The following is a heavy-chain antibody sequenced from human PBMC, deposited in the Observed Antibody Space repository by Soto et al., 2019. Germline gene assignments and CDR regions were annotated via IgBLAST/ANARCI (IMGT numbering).Heavy chain of an antibody. J-gene: IGHJ4*02. CDR1: GGSISSSSYY. V-gene: IGHV4-39*01. D-gene: IGHD4-17*01. CDR2: IYYSGST. CDR3: ATLYGDYVSY. Sequence: SETLSLTCTVSGGSISSSSYYWGWIRQPPGKGLEWIGSIYYSGSTYYNPSLKSRVTISVDTSKNQFSLKLSSVTAADTAVHYCATLYGDYVSYWGQETLVTVSS.